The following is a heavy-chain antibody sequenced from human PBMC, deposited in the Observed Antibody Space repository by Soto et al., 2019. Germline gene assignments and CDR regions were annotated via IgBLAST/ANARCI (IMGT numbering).Heavy chain of an antibody. J-gene: IGHJ3*02. CDR3: TRDPRLYYYDSSGPQMAFDI. CDR1: GFTFGDYA. V-gene: IGHV3-49*03. Sequence: LRLSCTASGFTFGDYAMSWFRQAPGKGLEWVGFIRSKAYGGTTEYAASVKGRFTISRDDSKSIAYLQMNSLKTEDTAVYYCTRDPRLYYYDSSGPQMAFDIWGQGTMVTVSS. D-gene: IGHD3-22*01. CDR2: IRSKAYGGTT.